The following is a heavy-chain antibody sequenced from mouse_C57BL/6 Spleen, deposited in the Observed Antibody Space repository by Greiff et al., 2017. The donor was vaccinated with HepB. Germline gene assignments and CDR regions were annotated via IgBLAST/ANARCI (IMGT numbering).Heavy chain of an antibody. J-gene: IGHJ2*01. CDR1: GYAFSSSW. Sequence: QVQLQQSGPELVKPGASVKISCKASGYAFSSSWMNWVKQRPGKGLEWIGRIYPGDGDTNYNGKFKGKATLTADKASSTAYMQLSSLTSEDSAVSFCARERNWDDYFDYWGQGTTLTVSS. CDR3: ARERNWDDYFDY. CDR2: IYPGDGDT. V-gene: IGHV1-82*01. D-gene: IGHD4-1*01.